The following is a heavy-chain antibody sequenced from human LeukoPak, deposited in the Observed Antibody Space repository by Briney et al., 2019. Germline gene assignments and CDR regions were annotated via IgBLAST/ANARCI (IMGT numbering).Heavy chain of an antibody. CDR2: INNVRSHI. V-gene: IGHV3-21*01. CDR3: ARGSSSWDY. D-gene: IGHD6-13*01. Sequence: TGGSLRLSCAASGFTFSTSAMNWVRQAPGKGLEWVSSINNVRSHIYYADSVRGRFTISRDNAKNSLYLQMNSLRAEDTAVYYCARGSSSWDYWGQGTLVTVSS. CDR1: GFTFSTSA. J-gene: IGHJ4*02.